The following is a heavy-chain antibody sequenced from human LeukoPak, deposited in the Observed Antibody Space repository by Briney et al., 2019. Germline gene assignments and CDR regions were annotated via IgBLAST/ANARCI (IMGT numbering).Heavy chain of an antibody. Sequence: GASVKVSCKASGYTFTSYYMHWVRQAPGQGLEWMGIINPSGGSTSYAQKFQGRVTMTEDTSTDTAYMELSSLRSEDTAVYYCATGQLNFDYWGQGTLVTVSS. CDR3: ATGQLNFDY. CDR2: INPSGGST. V-gene: IGHV1-46*01. CDR1: GYTFTSYY. J-gene: IGHJ4*02. D-gene: IGHD6-13*01.